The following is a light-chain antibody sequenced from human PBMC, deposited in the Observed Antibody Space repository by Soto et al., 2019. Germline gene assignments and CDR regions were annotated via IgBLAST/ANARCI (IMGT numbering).Light chain of an antibody. CDR1: SSNIGTNA. J-gene: IGLJ1*01. Sequence: QSALTQPPSASGTPGQRVTISCSGGSSNIGTNAVNWYQQLPGTAPKLLIYNNNQWPSGVPDRFSGSKSGTSASLAISGLQSEDEADYYCAAWDDSRNGYVFVTGTKVTVL. CDR3: AAWDDSRNGYV. V-gene: IGLV1-44*01. CDR2: NNN.